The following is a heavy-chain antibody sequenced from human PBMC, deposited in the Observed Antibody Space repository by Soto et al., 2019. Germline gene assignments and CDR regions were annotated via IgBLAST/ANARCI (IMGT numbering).Heavy chain of an antibody. D-gene: IGHD3-9*01. CDR1: GGTFSSYT. Sequence: QVQLVQSGAEVKKPGSSVKVSCKASGGTFSSYTISWVRQAPGQGLEWMGRIIPILGIANYAQKFQGRVTITADKSTSTAYMELSSLRSEDTAVYYCARDGALGLTGYDYWGQGPLVTVSS. V-gene: IGHV1-69*08. J-gene: IGHJ4*02. CDR2: IIPILGIA. CDR3: ARDGALGLTGYDY.